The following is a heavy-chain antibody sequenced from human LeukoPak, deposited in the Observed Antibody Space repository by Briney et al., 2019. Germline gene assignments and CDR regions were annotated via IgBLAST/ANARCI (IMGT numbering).Heavy chain of an antibody. CDR3: AGTYGSGSYPNY. CDR2: ISSSSSYI. Sequence: GGSLRLSCAASGFTFSNYDMNWVRQAPGKGLEWVSSISSSSSYIYYADSVKGRFAVSGDNAKNSLYLQMYSLRAEDTAVYYCAGTYGSGSYPNYWGQGTLVTVSS. CDR1: GFTFSNYD. V-gene: IGHV3-21*01. J-gene: IGHJ4*02. D-gene: IGHD3-10*01.